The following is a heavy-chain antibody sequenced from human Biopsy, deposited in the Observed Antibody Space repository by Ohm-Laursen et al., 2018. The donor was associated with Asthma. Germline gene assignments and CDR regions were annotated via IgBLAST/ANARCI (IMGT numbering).Heavy chain of an antibody. CDR3: ARHRGDSSGYYYDSFDY. Sequence: SDTLSLTCSVSGDSISSSSYYWGWIRQPPGKGLEWIGSNYYSGNTYYNPSLKSRFTISVDTSKNQFSLKLYSLTAADTAVYYCARHRGDSSGYYYDSFDYWGQGTLVTVSS. CDR2: NYYSGNT. J-gene: IGHJ4*02. D-gene: IGHD3-22*01. V-gene: IGHV4-39*01. CDR1: GDSISSSSYY.